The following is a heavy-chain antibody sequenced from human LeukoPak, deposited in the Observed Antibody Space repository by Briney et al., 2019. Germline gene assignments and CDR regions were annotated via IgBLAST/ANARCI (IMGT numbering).Heavy chain of an antibody. Sequence: ASVKVSCKASGGAFSSYGITWVRQAPGQGPGWMGRIIPILDMADYAQNFRGRVTITADKSTRTAYMEMSSLRFEDTAVYYCARDGGWLQTQNHYYYHGLDVWGQGTTVTVSS. V-gene: IGHV1-69*04. CDR3: ARDGGWLQTQNHYYYHGLDV. J-gene: IGHJ6*02. D-gene: IGHD5-24*01. CDR1: GGAFSSYG. CDR2: IIPILDMA.